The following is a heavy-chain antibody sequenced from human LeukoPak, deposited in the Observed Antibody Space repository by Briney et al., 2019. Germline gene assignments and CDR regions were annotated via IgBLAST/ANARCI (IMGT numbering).Heavy chain of an antibody. CDR3: ARDQSSSWYFYYYMDV. Sequence: GGSLRLSCAASGFTFSSYSMNWVRQAPGKGLEWVSSISSSSYIYYADSVKGRFTISRDNAKNSLYLQMNSLRAEDTAVYYCARDQSSSWYFYYYMDVWGKGTTVTVSS. D-gene: IGHD6-13*01. J-gene: IGHJ6*03. V-gene: IGHV3-21*01. CDR1: GFTFSSYS. CDR2: ISSSSYI.